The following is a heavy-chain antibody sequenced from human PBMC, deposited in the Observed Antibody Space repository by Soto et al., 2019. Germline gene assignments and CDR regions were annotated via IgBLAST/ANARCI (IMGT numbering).Heavy chain of an antibody. V-gene: IGHV1-46*01. Sequence: GASVKVSCKASGYTFTSYYMHWVRQAPGQGLEWMGIINPSCGSTSYAQKFQGRVTMTRVTSTSTVYMELSSLRSEDTAVYYCARSSLAGKVRFDYWGQGTLVTVSS. CDR2: INPSCGST. CDR1: GYTFTSYY. D-gene: IGHD6-19*01. CDR3: ARSSLAGKVRFDY. J-gene: IGHJ4*02.